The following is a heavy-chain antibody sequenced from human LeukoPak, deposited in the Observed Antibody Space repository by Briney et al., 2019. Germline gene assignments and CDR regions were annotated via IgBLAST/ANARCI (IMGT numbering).Heavy chain of an antibody. Sequence: ASETLSLTCTVSGGSIGSDYWTWIRQPPGKGLEYLGYIYYTGGTNYNPSLKSRVTISVDTSKNQFSLKLSSVTAADTAVYFCAKYGNSGWVIDNWGQGTLVTVSS. CDR3: AKYGNSGWVIDN. D-gene: IGHD6-19*01. V-gene: IGHV4-59*08. CDR1: GGSIGSDY. J-gene: IGHJ4*02. CDR2: IYYTGGT.